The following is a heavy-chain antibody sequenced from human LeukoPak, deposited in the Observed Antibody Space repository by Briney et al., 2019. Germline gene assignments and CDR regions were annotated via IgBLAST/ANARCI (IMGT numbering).Heavy chain of an antibody. J-gene: IGHJ5*02. D-gene: IGHD1-26*01. CDR2: ISGSGGST. CDR3: AKAPRSWELRFDP. V-gene: IGHV3-23*01. CDR1: GFTFSSYA. Sequence: AGGSLRLSCAASGFTFSSYAMSWVRQAPGKGLEWVSAISGSGGSTYYADSVKGRFTISRDNSKNTLYLQMNSLRAEDPAVYYCAKAPRSWELRFDPWGQGTLVTVSS.